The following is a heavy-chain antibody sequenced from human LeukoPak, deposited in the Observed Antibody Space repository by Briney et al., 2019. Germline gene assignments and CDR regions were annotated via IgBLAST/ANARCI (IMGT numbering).Heavy chain of an antibody. V-gene: IGHV7-4-1*02. CDR1: GYTFTGYY. D-gene: IGHD3-22*01. Sequence: ASVKVSCKASGYTFTGYYMHWVRQAPGQGLEWMGWINTNTGNPTYAQGFTGRFVFSLDTSVSTAYLQISSLKAEDTAVYYCARGRWLLPFDAFDIWGQRTMVTVSS. CDR2: INTNTGNP. CDR3: ARGRWLLPFDAFDI. J-gene: IGHJ3*02.